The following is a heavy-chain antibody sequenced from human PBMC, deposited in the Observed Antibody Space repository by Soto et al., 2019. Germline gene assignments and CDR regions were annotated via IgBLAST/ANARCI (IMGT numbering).Heavy chain of an antibody. D-gene: IGHD7-27*01. CDR3: AKSPLTGGIVPRSGDYYFMDV. CDR2: IKQDGSEQ. CDR1: GFTFSSEW. J-gene: IGHJ6*03. V-gene: IGHV3-7*01. Sequence: PGGSLILSCAASGFTFSSEWMSWVRQAPGKGLEWVANIKQDGSEQSYVDSVKGRFTISRDNAKNSLYLQMNSLRAKDTAVYYCAKSPLTGGIVPRSGDYYFMDVWGKGTTVIVS.